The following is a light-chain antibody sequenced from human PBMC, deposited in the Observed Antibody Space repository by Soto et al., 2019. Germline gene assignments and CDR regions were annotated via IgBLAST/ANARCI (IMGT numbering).Light chain of an antibody. Sequence: QSVLTQPPSVSAAPGLKVNISCSGSISNIGVNYVSWYQQVPGTAPKLLIYEHNKRPSGIPDRFSGSTSGTSATLGITGLQTGDEGDYYCATWDSNLRAVVFGGGPKLTVL. CDR1: ISNIGVNY. V-gene: IGLV1-51*01. CDR2: EHN. J-gene: IGLJ2*01. CDR3: ATWDSNLRAVV.